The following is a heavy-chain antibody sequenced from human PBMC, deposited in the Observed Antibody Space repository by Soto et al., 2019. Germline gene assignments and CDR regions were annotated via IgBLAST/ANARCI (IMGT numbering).Heavy chain of an antibody. CDR1: GGSLSSYY. D-gene: IGHD5-18*01. J-gene: IGHJ4*02. CDR3: AATAFEDKAMVY. Sequence: PSETLSLTCTVSGGSLSSYYWSWIRQPPGKGLEWIGYIYYSGSTNYNPSLKSRVTISVDTSKNQFSLKLSSVTAADTAVYYCAATAFEDKAMVYWGQGTLVNVSS. V-gene: IGHV4-59*01. CDR2: IYYSGST.